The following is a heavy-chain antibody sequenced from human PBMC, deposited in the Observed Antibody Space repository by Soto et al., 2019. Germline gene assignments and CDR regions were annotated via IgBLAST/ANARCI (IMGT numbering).Heavy chain of an antibody. D-gene: IGHD3-3*01. V-gene: IGHV3-48*03. CDR1: GFAFSGFE. CDR3: ARDPNYDFWSGYRNKEGTYGMDV. J-gene: IGHJ6*02. CDR2: ISSGASNM. Sequence: GGSLRFSCAASGFAFSGFEMNWVRQAPGKGLEWVSYISSGASNMYYADSVKGRFTISRDNAQSSLYLQMNSLRVEDTAAYYCARDPNYDFWSGYRNKEGTYGMDVWGQGTTVTVSS.